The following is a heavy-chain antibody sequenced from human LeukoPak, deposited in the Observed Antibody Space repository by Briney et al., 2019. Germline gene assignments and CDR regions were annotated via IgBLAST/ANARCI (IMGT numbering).Heavy chain of an antibody. Sequence: GGSLRLSCAASGFTFSSYSMNWVRQAPGKGLEWVSSISSSSSYIYYADSVKGRFTISRDNSKNTLYLQMNSLRAEDTAVYYCATCGGYSYGNDYWGQGTLVTVSS. V-gene: IGHV3-21*04. CDR1: GFTFSSYS. D-gene: IGHD5-18*01. CDR2: ISSSSSYI. J-gene: IGHJ4*02. CDR3: ATCGGYSYGNDY.